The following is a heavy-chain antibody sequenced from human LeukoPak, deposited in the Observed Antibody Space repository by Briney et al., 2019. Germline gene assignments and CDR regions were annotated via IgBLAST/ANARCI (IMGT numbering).Heavy chain of an antibody. D-gene: IGHD6-19*01. J-gene: IGHJ4*02. Sequence: RTSETLSLTCTVSGDSINNYYWGWIRQPPGKGLEWIGSIYYTGTTYYNSSLKSRVTISVDTSKNQFALKLRSVTAADTAVYFCARVEVAGQVDHWGLGTLVTVSS. CDR2: IYYTGTT. CDR3: ARVEVAGQVDH. CDR1: GDSINNYY. V-gene: IGHV4-59*01.